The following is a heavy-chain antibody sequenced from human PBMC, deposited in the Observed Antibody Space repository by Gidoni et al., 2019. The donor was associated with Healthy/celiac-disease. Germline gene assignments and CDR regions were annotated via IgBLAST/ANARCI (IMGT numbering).Heavy chain of an antibody. CDR3: TLGRVVYYYYGMDV. V-gene: IGHV3-15*01. J-gene: IGHJ6*02. CDR1: GFTFSNAW. CDR2: IKSKTDGGTT. Sequence: EVQLVESGGGLVKPGGSLRLSCAASGFTFSNAWMSWVRQAPGKGLEWVGRIKSKTDGGTTDYAAPVKGRFTISRDDSKNTLYLQMNSLKTEDTAVYYCTLGRVVYYYYGMDVWGQGTTVTVSS. D-gene: IGHD2-15*01.